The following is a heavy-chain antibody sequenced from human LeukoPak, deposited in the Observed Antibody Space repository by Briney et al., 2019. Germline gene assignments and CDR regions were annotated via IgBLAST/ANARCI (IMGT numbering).Heavy chain of an antibody. D-gene: IGHD3-22*01. Sequence: GGSLRLSCAVSGLTLSNYGMSWVRQAPGKGLEWVAGISDSGGRTNYADSVKGRFTISRDNPKNTIYLQMNSLRAEDTAVYFCAKRGVVIRVILVGFHKEAYYFDSWGQGALVTVSS. CDR3: AKRGVVIRVILVGFHKEAYYFDS. CDR2: ISDSGGRT. V-gene: IGHV3-23*01. J-gene: IGHJ4*02. CDR1: GLTLSNYG.